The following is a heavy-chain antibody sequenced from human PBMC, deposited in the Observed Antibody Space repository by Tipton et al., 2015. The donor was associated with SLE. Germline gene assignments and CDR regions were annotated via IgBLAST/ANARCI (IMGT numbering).Heavy chain of an antibody. CDR2: IYYSGST. CDR3: ARGFEELDS. V-gene: IGHV4-59*01. CDR1: GGSISSYY. Sequence: TLSLTCTVSGGSISSYYWSWIRQPPGKGLEWIGYIYYSGSTNYSPSLKSRVTISVDTSKNQFSLKLSSVTAADTAVYYCARGFEELDSWGQGTLVTVSS. D-gene: IGHD1-26*01. J-gene: IGHJ4*02.